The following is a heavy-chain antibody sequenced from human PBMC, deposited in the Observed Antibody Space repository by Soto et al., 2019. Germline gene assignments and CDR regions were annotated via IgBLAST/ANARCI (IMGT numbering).Heavy chain of an antibody. V-gene: IGHV4-59*01. D-gene: IGHD3-10*01. CDR1: GGSISSYY. J-gene: IGHJ5*02. CDR2: IYYSGST. CDR3: ASLQFGQLQYYGSGRIDNWFDP. Sequence: SETLSLTCTVSGGSISSYYWSWIRQPPGKGLEWIGYIYYSGSTNYNPSLKSRVTISVDTSKNQFSLKLSSVTAADTAVYYCASLQFGQLQYYGSGRIDNWFDPWGQGTLVTVSS.